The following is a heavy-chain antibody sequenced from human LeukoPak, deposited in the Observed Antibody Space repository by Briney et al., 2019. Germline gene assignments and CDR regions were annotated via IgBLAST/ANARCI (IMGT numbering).Heavy chain of an antibody. CDR1: GYSFSTYA. Sequence: PGGSLRLSCTASGYSFSTYAMSWVRQAPGKGLEGVSTISGSGGSTFYAESVKGRFTISRDNSKNTLYLQVNSLGVEDTAIYYCATTSRTIGYWGQGTLVTVSS. V-gene: IGHV3-23*01. CDR2: ISGSGGST. CDR3: ATTSRTIGY. D-gene: IGHD1-14*01. J-gene: IGHJ4*02.